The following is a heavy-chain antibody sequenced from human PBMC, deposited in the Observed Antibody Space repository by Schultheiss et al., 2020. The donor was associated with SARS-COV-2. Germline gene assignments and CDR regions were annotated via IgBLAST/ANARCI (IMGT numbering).Heavy chain of an antibody. J-gene: IGHJ4*02. CDR3: ARALSRTVESQRPDY. D-gene: IGHD4-23*01. V-gene: IGHV1-18*01. CDR1: GYTFTSYG. Sequence: ASVKVSCKASGYTFTSYGISWVRQAPGQGLEWMGWISAYNGNTNYAQKLQGRVTMTTDTSTSTAYMELRSLRSDDTAVYYCARALSRTVESQRPDYWGQGTLVTVSS. CDR2: ISAYNGNT.